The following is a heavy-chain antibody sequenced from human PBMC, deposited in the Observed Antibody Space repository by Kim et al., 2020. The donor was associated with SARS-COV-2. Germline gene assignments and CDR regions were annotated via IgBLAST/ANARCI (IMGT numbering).Heavy chain of an antibody. CDR1: GFTFSSYS. CDR2: ISSSSSYI. Sequence: GGSLRLSCAASGFTFSSYSMNWVRQAPGKGLEWVSSISSSSSYIYYADSVKGRFTISRDNAKNSLYLQMNSLRAEDTAVYYCARDGFYSGYSSWNYYGSGSYSPYAFDIWGQGTMVTVSS. V-gene: IGHV3-21*01. J-gene: IGHJ3*02. CDR3: ARDGFYSGYSSWNYYGSGSYSPYAFDI. D-gene: IGHD3-10*01.